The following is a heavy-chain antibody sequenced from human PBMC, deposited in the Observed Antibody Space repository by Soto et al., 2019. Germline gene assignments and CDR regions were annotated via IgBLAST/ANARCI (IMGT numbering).Heavy chain of an antibody. J-gene: IGHJ4*02. CDR1: GFTFSGYA. CDR3: AAYADGSYRPPYDY. CDR2: ISGSGANT. D-gene: IGHD2-2*01. V-gene: IGHV3-23*01. Sequence: PGGSLRLSCAASGFTFSGYAMTWVRQAPGKGLEWVSSISGSGANTYYADSVKGRFTISRDNSKNTLSLQMNSLSVDDTATYYCAAYADGSYRPPYDYWGQGTLVTVSS.